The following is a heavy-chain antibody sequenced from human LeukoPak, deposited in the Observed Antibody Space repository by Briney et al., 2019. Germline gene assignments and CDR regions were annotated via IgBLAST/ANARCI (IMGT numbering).Heavy chain of an antibody. CDR1: GGSLSAYY. Sequence: SETLSLTCAAHGGSLSAYYWSWIRQPPGKGLEWIGEINDSGSTNHNPSLKSRVTISVDTSKSQFSLKLSSVTAADTAVYYCARGRLAADTFFYDTNGYYYFDSWGQGTLVTVSS. CDR3: ARGRLAADTFFYDTNGYYYFDS. J-gene: IGHJ4*02. D-gene: IGHD3-22*01. V-gene: IGHV4-34*01. CDR2: INDSGST.